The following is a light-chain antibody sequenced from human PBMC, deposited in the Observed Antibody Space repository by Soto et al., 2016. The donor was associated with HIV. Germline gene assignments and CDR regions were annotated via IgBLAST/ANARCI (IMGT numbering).Light chain of an antibody. V-gene: IGLV3-21*03. Sequence: SYVLTQPPSLSVAPRKTARITCGGNNVGSKSVQWYQQKPGQAPILVLYDDSDRPSGIPERFSGSNSGGTATLTISRVEAGDEADYYCQVWDASTDLVVFGGGTKLTVL. J-gene: IGLJ2*01. CDR3: QVWDASTDLVV. CDR1: NVGSKS. CDR2: DDS.